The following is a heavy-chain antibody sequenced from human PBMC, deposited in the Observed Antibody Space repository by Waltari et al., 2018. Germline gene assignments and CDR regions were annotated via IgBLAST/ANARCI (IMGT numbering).Heavy chain of an antibody. D-gene: IGHD2-2*01. V-gene: IGHV3-7*01. CDR3: ARDFSHGYAYY. J-gene: IGHJ4*02. CDR2: IKQDGSEK. Sequence: EVQLVESGGGLVQPGGSLRLSCAASGFTFRSYWMSWVRQAPGKGLEWVANIKQDGSEKYYVDSVKGRFTISRDNAKNSLYLQMNSLRAEDTAVYYCARDFSHGYAYYWGQGTLVTVSS. CDR1: GFTFRSYW.